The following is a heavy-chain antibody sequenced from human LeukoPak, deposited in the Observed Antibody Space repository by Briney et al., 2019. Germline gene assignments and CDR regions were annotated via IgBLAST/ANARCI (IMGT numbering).Heavy chain of an antibody. V-gene: IGHV1-2*02. Sequence: ASVKVSCKPSGYTFTDYYMHWVRQAPGQGLEWMGWIKPNSGGTIYAQNFQGRVTMTRDTSISTAYMELSSDDTAVYYCARESAGRRSFDIWGQGTMVTVSS. CDR1: GYTFTDYY. CDR2: IKPNSGGT. D-gene: IGHD3-10*01. CDR3: ARESAGRRSFDI. J-gene: IGHJ3*02.